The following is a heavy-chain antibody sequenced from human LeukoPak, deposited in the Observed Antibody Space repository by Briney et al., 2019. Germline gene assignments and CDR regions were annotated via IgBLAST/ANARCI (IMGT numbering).Heavy chain of an antibody. CDR3: ARGEGIAVSNFDY. D-gene: IGHD6-19*01. CDR2: VYYTGST. Sequence: SETLSLTCTVSGGAVSSSSDYWGWIRHPPGKGLEWIGTVYYTGSTYHNPPLRSRVTISVDQSKKEFSLRLNSVTAADTAVYYCARGEGIAVSNFDYWGQGTLVTVSS. J-gene: IGHJ4*02. V-gene: IGHV4-39*01. CDR1: GGAVSSSSDY.